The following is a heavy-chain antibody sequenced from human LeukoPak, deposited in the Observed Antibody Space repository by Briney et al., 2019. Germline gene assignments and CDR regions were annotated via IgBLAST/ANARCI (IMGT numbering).Heavy chain of an antibody. CDR2: ISRSGGSI. V-gene: IGHV3-21*01. D-gene: IGHD2-2*01. CDR3: ARSLKVSAALDVFDI. CDR1: ELTFSSHS. J-gene: IGHJ3*02. Sequence: TGGSLRLSCAASELTFSSHSMNSVRQAPGKGLEWVSSISRSGGSIYYADSLKGRFTISRDNAKNSLYLQTNSLRAEDTAVYFCARSLKVSAALDVFDIWGQGTMVTVSS.